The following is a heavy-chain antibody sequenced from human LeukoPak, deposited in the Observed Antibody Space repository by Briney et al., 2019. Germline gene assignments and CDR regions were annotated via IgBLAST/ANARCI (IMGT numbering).Heavy chain of an antibody. CDR3: ARAQPYGDYLYYYYGMDV. D-gene: IGHD4-17*01. CDR2: ISYDGSNK. V-gene: IGHV3-30-3*01. J-gene: IGHJ6*02. Sequence: PGRSLRISCAASGFTFSSYAMHWVRQAPGKGLEWVAVISYDGSNKYYADSVKGRFTISRDNSKNTLYLQMNSLRAEDTAVYYCARAQPYGDYLYYYYGMDVWGQGTTVTVSS. CDR1: GFTFSSYA.